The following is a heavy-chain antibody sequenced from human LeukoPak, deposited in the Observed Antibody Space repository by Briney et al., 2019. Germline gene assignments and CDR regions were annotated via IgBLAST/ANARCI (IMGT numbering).Heavy chain of an antibody. CDR2: INHSGST. Sequence: PSETLSLTCAVYGGSFSGYYWSWIRQPPGKGLEWIGEINHSGSTNYNPSLKSRVTISVDTSKNQFSLKLSSVTAADTAVYYCARGERPITMIVVVINNPPYFDYWGQGTLVTVCS. J-gene: IGHJ4*02. D-gene: IGHD3-22*01. CDR1: GGSFSGYY. CDR3: ARGERPITMIVVVINNPPYFDY. V-gene: IGHV4-34*01.